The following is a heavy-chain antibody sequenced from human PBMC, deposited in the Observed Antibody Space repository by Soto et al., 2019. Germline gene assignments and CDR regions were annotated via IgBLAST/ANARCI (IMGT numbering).Heavy chain of an antibody. D-gene: IGHD6-19*01. J-gene: IGHJ4*02. V-gene: IGHV4-39*01. Sequence: SETLSLTCTVSGGSISSSSYYWGWIRQPPGKGLEWIGSIYYSGSTYYNPSLKSRVTISVDTSKNQFSLKLSSVTAADTAMYYCARPARYSSPSGFGYWGQGTLVTVS. CDR3: ARPARYSSPSGFGY. CDR2: IYYSGST. CDR1: GGSISSSSYY.